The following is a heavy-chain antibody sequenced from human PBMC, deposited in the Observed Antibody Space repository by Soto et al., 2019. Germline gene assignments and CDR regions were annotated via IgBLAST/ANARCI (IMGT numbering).Heavy chain of an antibody. D-gene: IGHD3-10*01. J-gene: IGHJ4*02. CDR2: INHSGTT. CDR1: GGPFGAYY. V-gene: IGHV4-34*01. CDR3: TRGRWTRGLND. Sequence: QVQLQQWGAGLLKPSETLSLTCAVYGGPFGAYYWSWIRQLPGKGLEWIGEINHSGTTNYNPSLKSRVTISADTSKNQFSLRVSSVTAADTAVYYCTRGRWTRGLNDWGQGTLVTVSS.